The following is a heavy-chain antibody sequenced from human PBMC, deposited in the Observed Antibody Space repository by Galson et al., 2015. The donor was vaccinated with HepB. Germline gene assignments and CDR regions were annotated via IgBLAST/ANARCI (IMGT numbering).Heavy chain of an antibody. CDR1: GYTFTSYA. CDR3: ARDSTLGYCSGGSCYSSFYYYYYMDV. J-gene: IGHJ6*03. Sequence: SVKVSCKASGYTFTSYAMNWVRQAPGQGLEWMGWINTNTGNPTYAQGFTGRFVFSLDTSVSTAYLQISSLKAEDTAVYYCARDSTLGYCSGGSCYSSFYYYYYMDVWGKGTTVTVSS. D-gene: IGHD2-15*01. V-gene: IGHV7-4-1*02. CDR2: INTNTGNP.